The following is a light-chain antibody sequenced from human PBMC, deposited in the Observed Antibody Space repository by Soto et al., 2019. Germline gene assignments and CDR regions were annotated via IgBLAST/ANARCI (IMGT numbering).Light chain of an antibody. J-gene: IGKJ1*01. CDR3: PQRSNWPWT. CDR2: EAS. CDR1: ESVSTF. Sequence: EIVLTQSPATLYLSPGERATLSCRASESVSTFLAWYQQKPGQAPRLLIYEASSRATGIPARFSGGGSGTVFTLTISRLEPEDFAVYYCPQRSNWPWTFGQGTKVEI. V-gene: IGKV3-11*01.